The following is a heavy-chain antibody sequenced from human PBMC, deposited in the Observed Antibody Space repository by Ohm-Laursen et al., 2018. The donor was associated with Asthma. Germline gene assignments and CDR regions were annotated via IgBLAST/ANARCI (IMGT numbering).Heavy chain of an antibody. V-gene: IGHV5-51*01. D-gene: IGHD5-24*01. CDR1: GYSFTSYW. CDR2: INPSDSRI. CDR3: ARHRDGYNPIDS. J-gene: IGHJ4*02. Sequence: GESLKISCKGSGYSFTSYWIGWVRQMPGKGLEWMGIINPSDSRIRYSPSFQGQVTISADKSISTAYLQWSSLKASDTAMYYCARHRDGYNPIDSWGQGTLVTVSS.